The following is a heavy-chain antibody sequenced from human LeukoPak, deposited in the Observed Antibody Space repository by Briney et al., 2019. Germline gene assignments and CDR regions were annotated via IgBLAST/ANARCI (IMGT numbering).Heavy chain of an antibody. J-gene: IGHJ3*02. CDR2: IRYDGSNK. Sequence: GGSLRLSCAASGFPFSSYGMHWVRQAPGKGLEWVAFIRYDGSNKYYADSVKGRFTISRDNAKNSLYLQMNSLRAEDTALYYCARVVIDAFDIWGQGTKVTVSS. V-gene: IGHV3-30*02. CDR3: ARVVIDAFDI. D-gene: IGHD3-22*01. CDR1: GFPFSSYG.